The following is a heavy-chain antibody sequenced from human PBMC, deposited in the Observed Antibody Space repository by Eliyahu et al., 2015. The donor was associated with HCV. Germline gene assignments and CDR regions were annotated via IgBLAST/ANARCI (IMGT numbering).Heavy chain of an antibody. CDR1: GFTFXSFG. V-gene: IGHV3-30*02. D-gene: IGHD2-2*01. J-gene: IGHJ2*01. CDR2: IRHDGNVK. CDR3: AKRNCSITNCFWYFDL. Sequence: QVQLEDSGGGVVQPGGSLRLSCAASGFTFXSFGMHWVRQAPGKGLEWVAFIRHDGNVKYYAESVKGRFTISRDNSKNTLYLQMNSLTTGDTAVYYCAKRNCSITNCFWYFDLWGRGTLVTVSS.